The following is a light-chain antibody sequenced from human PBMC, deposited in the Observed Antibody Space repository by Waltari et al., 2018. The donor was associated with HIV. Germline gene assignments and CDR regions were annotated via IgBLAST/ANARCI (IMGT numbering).Light chain of an antibody. J-gene: IGKJ2*01. CDR1: QSVSYN. Sequence: IVMTQSPATLSVSPGETATLSCRASQSVSYNVAWYQQKPGQAPRLLIYDASSRASGLPARFSGSGSGTELTLTISSLQSEDFASYYCQQYNYWPPETFGQGTKLEMK. CDR2: DAS. CDR3: QQYNYWPPET. V-gene: IGKV3-15*01.